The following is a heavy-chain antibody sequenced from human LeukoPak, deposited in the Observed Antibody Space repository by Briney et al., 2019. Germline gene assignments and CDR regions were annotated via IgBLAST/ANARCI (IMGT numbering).Heavy chain of an antibody. CDR1: GYTFTSYD. Sequence: ASVTVSCKASGYTFTSYDINWVRQATGQGLEWMGWMNPNSGNTGYAQEFQGRVTMTRNTSISTAYMELSSLRSEDTAVYYCARVPTRLYRGLGYWGQGTLVTVSS. CDR2: MNPNSGNT. D-gene: IGHD2-8*01. CDR3: ARVPTRLYRGLGY. V-gene: IGHV1-8*01. J-gene: IGHJ4*02.